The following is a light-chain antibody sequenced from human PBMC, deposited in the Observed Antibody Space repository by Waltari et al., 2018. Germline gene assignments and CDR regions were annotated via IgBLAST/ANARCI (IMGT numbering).Light chain of an antibody. V-gene: IGLV1-44*01. J-gene: IGLJ1*01. CDR3: AVWDDSLNGHI. CDR2: KSF. CDR1: STHIGRKP. Sequence: QSKLTQPPSASGRPGQGVTCSCSRHSTHIGRKPVNSYQHLPRTAPNLLIYKSFQRHSGVPDRFSGAKSGTSASLAISGLQYEDEADYYCAVWDDSLNGHIFGTGTKVTVL.